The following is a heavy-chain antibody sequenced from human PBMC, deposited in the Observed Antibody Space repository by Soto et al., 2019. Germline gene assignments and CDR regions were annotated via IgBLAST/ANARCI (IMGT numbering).Heavy chain of an antibody. J-gene: IGHJ6*02. CDR2: ISYDGFIK. CDR1: GFSFSTHG. Sequence: QVQLVESGGGVVQPGRSLRLSCASSGFSFSTHGMQWVRQAPGKGPEWVAIISYDGFIKYSADDVKGRFTIPRDNSKNTLFLQMDSLRAEDSAVYYCAKDLKASGGHSGTLNYYYGMDVWGQGTTVIVSS. CDR3: AKDLKASGGHSGTLNYYYGMDV. V-gene: IGHV3-30*18. D-gene: IGHD3-10*01.